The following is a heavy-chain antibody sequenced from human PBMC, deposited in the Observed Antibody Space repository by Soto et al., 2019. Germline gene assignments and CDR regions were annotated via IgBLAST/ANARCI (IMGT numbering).Heavy chain of an antibody. V-gene: IGHV1-69*06. CDR1: GGTFSSYA. D-gene: IGHD5-12*01. CDR2: IIPIFGTA. Sequence: ASVKVSCKASGGTFSSYAISWVRQAPGQGLEWMGGIIPIFGTANYAQKFQGRVTITADKSTSTAYMELSSLRSEDTAVYYCARASDGYNYGALFHWGQGTLVTVSS. CDR3: ARASDGYNYGALFH. J-gene: IGHJ4*02.